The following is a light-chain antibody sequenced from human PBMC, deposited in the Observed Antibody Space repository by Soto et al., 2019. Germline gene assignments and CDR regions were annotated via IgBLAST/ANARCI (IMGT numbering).Light chain of an antibody. CDR3: SSYAGSNNLV. V-gene: IGLV2-8*01. Sequence: QSALTQPPSASGSPGQSVTISCTGTSSDVGGYNYVSWYQQHPGKAPKLLIYEVSKRPSGVTDRFSASKSANTASLTVSGLPDEDEDDYYCSSYAGSNNLVFGGGTKLTVL. CDR1: SSDVGGYNY. J-gene: IGLJ2*01. CDR2: EVS.